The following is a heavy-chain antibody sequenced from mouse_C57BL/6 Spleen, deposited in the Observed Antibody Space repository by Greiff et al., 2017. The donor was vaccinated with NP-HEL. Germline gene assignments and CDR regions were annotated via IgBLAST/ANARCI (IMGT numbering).Heavy chain of an antibody. CDR2: ISYDGSN. D-gene: IGHD2-5*01. Sequence: VQLQQSGPGLVKPSQSLSLTCSVTGYSITSGYYWNWIRQFPGNKLEWMGYISYDGSNNYNPSLKNRISITRDTSKNQFFLKLNSVTTEDTATYYCARAYYSNHWYFDVWGTGTTVTVSS. CDR1: GYSITSGYY. J-gene: IGHJ1*03. CDR3: ARAYYSNHWYFDV. V-gene: IGHV3-6*01.